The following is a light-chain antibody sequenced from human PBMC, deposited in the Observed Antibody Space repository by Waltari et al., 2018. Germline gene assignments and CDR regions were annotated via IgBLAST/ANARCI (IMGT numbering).Light chain of an antibody. CDR1: QRVEGY. V-gene: IGKV1-39*01. CDR3: QQSATIPNT. Sequence: DIQMTQSPPSLSASVGDRVTLTCRASQRVEGYLNWYQQRPGSAPTLMIYSASALQRGVSSRFSGSGFGTEFSLTINGLQPEDFATYFCQQSATIPNTFGQGTRVQI. CDR2: SAS. J-gene: IGKJ2*01.